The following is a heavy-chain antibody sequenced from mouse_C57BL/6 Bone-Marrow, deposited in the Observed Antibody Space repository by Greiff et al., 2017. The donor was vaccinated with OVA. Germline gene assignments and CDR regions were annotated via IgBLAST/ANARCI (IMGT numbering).Heavy chain of an antibody. V-gene: IGHV1-15*01. J-gene: IGHJ4*01. CDR1: GYTFTDYE. CDR3: TRPYGSLFAMDY. D-gene: IGHD1-1*01. Sequence: QVQLKQSGAELVRPGASVTLSCKASGYTFTDYEMHWVKQTPVHGLEWIGAIDPENGGTAYNQKFKGKAILTADKSSSTAYMELRSLTSEDSAVYYCTRPYGSLFAMDYWGQGTAVTVSS. CDR2: IDPENGGT.